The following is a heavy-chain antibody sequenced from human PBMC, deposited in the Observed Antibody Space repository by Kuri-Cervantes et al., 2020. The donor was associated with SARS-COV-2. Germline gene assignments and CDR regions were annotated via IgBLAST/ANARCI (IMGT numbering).Heavy chain of an antibody. Sequence: ASVKVSCKASGYTFTSYGISWLRQAPGQGLEWMGWISVYNGNTNYAQKLQGRVTMTTDTSTSKAYMELRSLRSDDTAVYYCARGEKITIFGVVTDEIYFDYWGQGTLVTVSS. CDR3: ARGEKITIFGVVTDEIYFDY. CDR1: GYTFTSYG. D-gene: IGHD3-3*01. V-gene: IGHV1-18*01. CDR2: ISVYNGNT. J-gene: IGHJ4*02.